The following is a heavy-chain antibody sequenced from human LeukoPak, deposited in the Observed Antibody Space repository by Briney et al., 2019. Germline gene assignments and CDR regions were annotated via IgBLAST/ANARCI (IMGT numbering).Heavy chain of an antibody. D-gene: IGHD4-17*01. CDR3: ARRSSTVTYYFDY. V-gene: IGHV5-51*01. CDR2: IYPGDSDT. J-gene: IGHJ4*02. CDR1: GYSFTSYW. Sequence: GESLKISCKGSGYSFTSYWIGWVRQMPGKRLEWKGIIYPGDSDTRYSPSFQAQDNISTDKSISTAYMQWSSLKAADIAMYYCARRSSTVTYYFDYWGQGTLVTVFS.